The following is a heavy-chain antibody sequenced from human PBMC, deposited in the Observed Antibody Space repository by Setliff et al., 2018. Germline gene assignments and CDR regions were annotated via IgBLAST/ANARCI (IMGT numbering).Heavy chain of an antibody. CDR1: GGAFTSHG. D-gene: IGHD2-15*01. J-gene: IGHJ4*02. V-gene: IGHV1-18*01. Sequence: GASVKVSCKVSGGAFTSHGVSWVRQAPGQGLEWMGTINPNDGYTIYAPAFQGRVAMTTDTSTGTAYMELSGLTSADTAIYYCIVNMVRPVTGLDSWGPGTLVTVSS. CDR2: INPNDGYT. CDR3: IVNMVRPVTGLDS.